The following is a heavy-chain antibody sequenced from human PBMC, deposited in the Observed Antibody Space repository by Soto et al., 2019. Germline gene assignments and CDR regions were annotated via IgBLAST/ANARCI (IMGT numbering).Heavy chain of an antibody. V-gene: IGHV4-31*03. J-gene: IGHJ4*02. D-gene: IGHD6-19*01. CDR3: ARGSPPSL. CDR1: GGSISSGDYS. Sequence: QVQLQESGPGLVKPSQTLSLTCTVSGGSISSGDYSWTWIRQHPGKGLEWIGYTYYSGSTYYNPSLKSRVTISIDTSKNQFSLKLNSVTAADAAVYYCARGSPPSLWGQGTLVTVSS. CDR2: TYYSGST.